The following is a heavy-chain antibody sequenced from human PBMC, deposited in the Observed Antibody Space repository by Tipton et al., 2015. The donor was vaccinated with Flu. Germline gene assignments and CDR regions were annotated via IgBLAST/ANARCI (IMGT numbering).Heavy chain of an antibody. V-gene: IGHV3-53*01. Sequence: GSLRLSCAASGFTVSSNYMSWVRQAPGKGLEWVSVIYSSGSTYYADSVKGRFTISRDNSKNTLYLRMNSLRAEDTAVYYCARGFPYGGNFRGWGQGTLVTVSS. D-gene: IGHD4/OR15-4a*01. J-gene: IGHJ4*02. CDR1: GFTVSSNY. CDR3: ARGFPYGGNFRG. CDR2: IYSSGST.